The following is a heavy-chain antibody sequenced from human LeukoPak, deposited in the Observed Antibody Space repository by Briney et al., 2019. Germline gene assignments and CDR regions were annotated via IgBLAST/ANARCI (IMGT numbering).Heavy chain of an antibody. CDR1: GFMFSSYG. J-gene: IGHJ6*03. D-gene: IGHD1-7*01. CDR2: IRYDANDQ. CDR3: VKPLGAGTTPYYYYMDV. V-gene: IGHV3-30*02. Sequence: GGSLRLSCKASGFMFSSYGMHWVRQAPGKGLEWVSFIRYDANDQYYSDSVRGRFTISRDNSKNTLYLQMNSLRPEDTAVFFCVKPLGAGTTPYYYYMDVWGKGTTVTVSS.